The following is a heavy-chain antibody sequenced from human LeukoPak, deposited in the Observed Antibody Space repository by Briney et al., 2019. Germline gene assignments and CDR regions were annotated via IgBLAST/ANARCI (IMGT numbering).Heavy chain of an antibody. J-gene: IGHJ3*02. V-gene: IGHV4-59*01. CDR1: GGSISSYY. Sequence: NSSETLSLTCTVSGGSISSYYWSWIRQPPGKGLEWIGYIYYSGSTNYNPSLKSRVTISVDTSKNQFSLKLSSVTAADTAVYYCARGFLDDAFDIWGQGTMVTVSS. D-gene: IGHD3/OR15-3a*01. CDR2: IYYSGST. CDR3: ARGFLDDAFDI.